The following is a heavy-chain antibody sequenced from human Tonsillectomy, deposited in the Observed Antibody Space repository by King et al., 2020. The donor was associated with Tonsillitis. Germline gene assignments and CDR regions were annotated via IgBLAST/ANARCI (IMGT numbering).Heavy chain of an antibody. CDR3: AKAPFDWYFDL. CDR1: GFPFSSYA. V-gene: IGHV3-23*04. Sequence: VQLVESGGGLVQPGGSLRLSCAASGFPFSSYAMTWVRQALGKGLEWVSIVSSSGNFTYYADSVKGRFTISRDNSKNTMSLQMNSLRVEDTAIYYCAKAPFDWYFDLWGRGTLVTVSS. CDR2: VSSSGNFT. J-gene: IGHJ2*01. D-gene: IGHD3-10*01.